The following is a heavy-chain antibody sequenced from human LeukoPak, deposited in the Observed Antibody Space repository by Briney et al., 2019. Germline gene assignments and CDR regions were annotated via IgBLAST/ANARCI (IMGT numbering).Heavy chain of an antibody. Sequence: SCKASGYTFTGYYMHWVRQAPGKGLEWVALIWSDGGDKYYAESVKGRFTISRDNSKNTLYLQMNSLRGDDTAVYYCVRLGSGWSMDYWGQGTLVTVSS. CDR3: VRLGSGWSMDY. CDR2: IWSDGGDK. V-gene: IGHV3-33*01. CDR1: GYTFTGYY. J-gene: IGHJ4*02. D-gene: IGHD6-19*01.